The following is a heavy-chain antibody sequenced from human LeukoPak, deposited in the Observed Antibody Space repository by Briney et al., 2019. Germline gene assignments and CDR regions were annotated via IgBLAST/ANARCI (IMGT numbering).Heavy chain of an antibody. V-gene: IGHV3-53*01. CDR1: GFTVSGDY. CDR3: ARDKIVGATALDY. D-gene: IGHD1-26*01. CDR2: MYSGGAT. Sequence: GGSLRLSCAVSGFTVSGDYMSWVRQAPGKGLEWVSVMYSGGATYYADSVKGRFTISRDNAKNSLYLEMNSLRAGDAGVYYCARDKIVGATALDYWGQGTLVTVSS. J-gene: IGHJ4*02.